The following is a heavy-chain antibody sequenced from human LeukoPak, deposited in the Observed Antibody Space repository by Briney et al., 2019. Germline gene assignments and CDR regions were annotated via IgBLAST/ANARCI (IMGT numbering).Heavy chain of an antibody. V-gene: IGHV4-39*01. CDR1: GGSISSSSYY. CDR2: IYYSGST. CDR3: ARGPYCSSTSCRTYYYYYYGMDV. Sequence: SETLSLTCTVSGGSISSSSYYWGWIRQPPGQGLEWIGSIYYSGSTYYNPSLKSRVTISVDTSKNQFSLKLSSVTAADTAVYYCARGPYCSSTSCRTYYYYYYGMDVWGQGTTVTVSS. J-gene: IGHJ6*02. D-gene: IGHD2-2*01.